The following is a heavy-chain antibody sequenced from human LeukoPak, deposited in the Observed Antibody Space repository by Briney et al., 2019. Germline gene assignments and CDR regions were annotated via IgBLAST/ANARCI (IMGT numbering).Heavy chain of an antibody. CDR2: IKQDESEK. CDR3: ARWDCTSDSRTSGIDY. V-gene: IGHV3-7*01. Sequence: GGSLRLSCAASGFSFSNYWMTWVRQAPGKGLEWVTNIKQDESEKYYVDSVKGRFTISRDNAKNSVYLQMDSLRAEDTAVYYCARWDCTSDSRTSGIDYWGQGTPVTVSS. D-gene: IGHD2-8*02. J-gene: IGHJ4*02. CDR1: GFSFSNYW.